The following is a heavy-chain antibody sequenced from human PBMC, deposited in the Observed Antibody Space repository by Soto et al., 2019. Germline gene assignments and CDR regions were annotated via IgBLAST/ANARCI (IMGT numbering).Heavy chain of an antibody. CDR1: GFTFCSYA. V-gene: IGHV3-30-3*01. D-gene: IGHD3-10*01. CDR2: ISYDKNNK. Sequence: GGSLRLSCAASGFTFCSYAMHWVRQAPGEGREWVAVISYDKNNKYYADSVKGTFTIPRDYSKNALYLQINDLRAEHTAVSYCARDGTGGSYYYGSGRSPNFAYCAPETLVTV. J-gene: IGHJ4*02. CDR3: ARDGTGGSYYYGSGRSPNFAY.